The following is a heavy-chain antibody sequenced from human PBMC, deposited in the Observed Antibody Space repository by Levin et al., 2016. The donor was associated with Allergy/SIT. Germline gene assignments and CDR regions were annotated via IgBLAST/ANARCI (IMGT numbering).Heavy chain of an antibody. J-gene: IGHJ4*02. D-gene: IGHD1-26*01. CDR3: STDSREGGSYPLW. Sequence: SETLSLTCSVSGGSISNYFWSWIRQPAGKGLEWIGRFYPSGSTSYNPSLKSRVTLSVDTSKNQFSLKLSSVTAADTAVYYCSTDSREGGSYPLWWGQGTLVTVSS. CDR2: FYPSGST. V-gene: IGHV4-4*07. CDR1: GGSISNYF.